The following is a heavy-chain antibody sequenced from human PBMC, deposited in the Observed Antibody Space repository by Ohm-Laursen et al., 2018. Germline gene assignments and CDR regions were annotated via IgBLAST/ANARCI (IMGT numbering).Heavy chain of an antibody. CDR2: ISGSGGST. V-gene: IGHV3-23*01. Sequence: GSLRLSCAASGFTFSSYAMSWVRQAPGKGLEWVSAISGSGGSTYYADSVKGRFTISRDNSKNTLYLQMNSLRAEDTAVYYCAKDIRNYYYYSMDVWGQGTTVTVSS. CDR3: AKDIRNYYYYSMDV. J-gene: IGHJ6*02. CDR1: GFTFSSYA.